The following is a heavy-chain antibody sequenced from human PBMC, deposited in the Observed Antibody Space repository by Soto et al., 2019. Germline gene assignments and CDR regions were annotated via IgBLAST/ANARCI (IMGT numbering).Heavy chain of an antibody. D-gene: IGHD3-9*01. V-gene: IGHV1-3*01. CDR3: ATALRFVDYLLKR. J-gene: IGHJ4*02. CDR2: ITGASGDT. CDR1: GYTLTTYP. Sequence: ASVKVSCKASGYTLTTYPLHWVRQAPGQSLEWMGYITGASGDTRYSQKFHDRVTITRDTSANTAYLELNSLTSEDTAVYYCATALRFVDYLLKRWGQGTLVTVSS.